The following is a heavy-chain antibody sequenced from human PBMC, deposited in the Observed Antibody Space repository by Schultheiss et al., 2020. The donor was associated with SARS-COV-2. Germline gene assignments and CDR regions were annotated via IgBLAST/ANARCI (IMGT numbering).Heavy chain of an antibody. V-gene: IGHV4-4*07. Sequence: SETLSLICTVSGDSISRYFWSWIRQPAGKGLEWIGRLSTSGDTTYNPSLERRITMSLDTSKNQFSLKLSSVTAADTAVYYCARESYDPYCGGDCFIAFDYWGQGTLVTVSS. CDR2: LSTSGDT. CDR3: ARESYDPYCGGDCFIAFDY. J-gene: IGHJ4*02. CDR1: GDSISRYF. D-gene: IGHD2-21*02.